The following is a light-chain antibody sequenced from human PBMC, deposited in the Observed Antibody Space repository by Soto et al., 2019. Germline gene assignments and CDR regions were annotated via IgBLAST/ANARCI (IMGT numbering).Light chain of an antibody. V-gene: IGKV3-11*01. Sequence: EIVLTQSPGTLSLSPGERATLSCRASQSVSSYLAWYQQKPGQAPRLLIYDASNRATGIPARFSGSGSGTDFTRTISSLEPEDFAVYYCQQRSSWLTFGEGTKV. CDR2: DAS. CDR1: QSVSSY. J-gene: IGKJ4*01. CDR3: QQRSSWLT.